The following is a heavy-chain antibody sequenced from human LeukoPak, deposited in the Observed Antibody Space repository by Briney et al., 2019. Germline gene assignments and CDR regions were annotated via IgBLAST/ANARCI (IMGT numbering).Heavy chain of an antibody. Sequence: PSGTLSLTRAVSGASITYYYSWVRQFPGKGLEWIGEYHRDGYTNYNPSLQSRVTMSVDKSKNQLSLQLTSVTAADTAVYYCARTTVREVTVGFSYAMDVWGQGTTVIVSS. V-gene: IGHV4-4*02. CDR2: YHRDGYT. D-gene: IGHD3-10*01. CDR3: ARTTVREVTVGFSYAMDV. J-gene: IGHJ6*02. CDR1: GASITYY.